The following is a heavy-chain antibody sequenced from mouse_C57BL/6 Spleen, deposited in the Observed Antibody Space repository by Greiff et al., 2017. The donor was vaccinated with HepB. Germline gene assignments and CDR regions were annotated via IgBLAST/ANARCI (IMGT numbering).Heavy chain of an antibody. J-gene: IGHJ2*01. V-gene: IGHV1-26*01. CDR2: INPNNGGT. Sequence: VQLQQSGPELVKPGASVKISCKASGYTFTDYYMNWVKQSHGKSLEWIGDINPNNGGTSYNQKFKGKATLTVDKSSSTAYMELRSLTSEDSAVYYCVHRSTGTGYFDYWGQGTTLTVSS. D-gene: IGHD4-1*02. CDR3: VHRSTGTGYFDY. CDR1: GYTFTDYY.